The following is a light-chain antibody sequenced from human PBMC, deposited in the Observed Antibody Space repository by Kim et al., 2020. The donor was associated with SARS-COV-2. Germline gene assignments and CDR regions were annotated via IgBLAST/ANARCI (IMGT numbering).Light chain of an antibody. V-gene: IGLV2-8*01. J-gene: IGLJ2*01. CDR3: SSYAGSNRLI. Sequence: GQSVTVSCTGTSRDVGGYDYVSWYQQYPGKAPKLMIYEVSKRPSGVPDRFSGSKSGNTASLTVSGLQAEDEADYYCSSYAGSNRLIFGGGTKVTVL. CDR1: SRDVGGYDY. CDR2: EVS.